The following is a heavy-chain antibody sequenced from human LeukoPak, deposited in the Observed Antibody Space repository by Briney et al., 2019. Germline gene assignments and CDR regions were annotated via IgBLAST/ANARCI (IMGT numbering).Heavy chain of an antibody. CDR2: ISGSAGST. J-gene: IGHJ4*02. Sequence: GGSLRLSCAASGFTFSSYAMSWVRQAPGKGLEWVSAISGSAGSTYYADSVKGRFTISRDNSKNTLYLQMNSLRAEDTAVYYCAKSPYCSGGSCYETPIYFDYWGQGTLVTVSS. V-gene: IGHV3-23*01. CDR3: AKSPYCSGGSCYETPIYFDY. D-gene: IGHD2-15*01. CDR1: GFTFSSYA.